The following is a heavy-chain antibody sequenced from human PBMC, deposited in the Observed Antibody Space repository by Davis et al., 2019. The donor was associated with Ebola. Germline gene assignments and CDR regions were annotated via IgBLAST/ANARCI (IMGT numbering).Heavy chain of an antibody. D-gene: IGHD3-10*01. CDR3: AREGVAAGSGGWYFDL. V-gene: IGHV1-69*13. CDR1: GGTFSSYT. J-gene: IGHJ2*01. CDR2: ITPIFGTA. Sequence: SVKVSCKASGGTFSSYTLSWVRQVPGQGLEWMGGITPIFGTAKYAQKFQGRVTITADEPTSTIYLELSGLASEDTAVYYCAREGVAAGSGGWYFDLWGRGTLVTVSS.